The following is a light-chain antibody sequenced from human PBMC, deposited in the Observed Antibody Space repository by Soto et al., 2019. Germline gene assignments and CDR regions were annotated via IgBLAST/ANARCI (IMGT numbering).Light chain of an antibody. CDR2: AAS. CDR3: QQYYSYPIT. V-gene: IGKV1-8*01. J-gene: IGKJ3*01. Sequence: AIRMTQSPSSFSASTGDRVTITCRASQGISSYLAWYQQKPGKAPKLLIYAASTLQSGVPSRFSGSGSGTDFTLTISCLQSEDFATYSCQQYYSYPITFSPGTKVDIK. CDR1: QGISSY.